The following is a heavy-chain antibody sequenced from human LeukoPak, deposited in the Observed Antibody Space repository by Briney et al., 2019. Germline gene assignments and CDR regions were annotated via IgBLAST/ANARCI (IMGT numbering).Heavy chain of an antibody. J-gene: IGHJ3*02. CDR3: ARRSAALDAFDI. V-gene: IGHV4-59*08. CDR2: IYYSGST. Sequence: PSETLSLTCTVSGGSISRYYWGWIRQPPEKGLEWIGNIYYSGSTNYNPSLKSRVTISVDTSKNQFSLKLSSVTAADTAEYYCARRSAALDAFDIWGQGTMVTVSS. D-gene: IGHD6-6*01. CDR1: GGSISRYY.